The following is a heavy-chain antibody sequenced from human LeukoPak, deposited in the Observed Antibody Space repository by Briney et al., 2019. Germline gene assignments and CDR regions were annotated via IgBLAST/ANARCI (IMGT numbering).Heavy chain of an antibody. Sequence: KPSETLSLTCTVSGYSISSGYYWGWIRQPPGKGLEWIGSIYHSGSTFDNPSLTSRVTISVDTSKNQFSLKLNSVTAADTAVYYCARDIGGAGYWGQGTLVTVSS. CDR1: GYSISSGYY. V-gene: IGHV4-38-2*02. D-gene: IGHD6-19*01. CDR3: ARDIGGAGY. J-gene: IGHJ4*02. CDR2: IYHSGST.